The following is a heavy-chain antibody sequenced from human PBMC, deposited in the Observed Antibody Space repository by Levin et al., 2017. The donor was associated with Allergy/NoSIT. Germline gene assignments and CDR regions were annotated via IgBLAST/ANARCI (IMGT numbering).Heavy chain of an antibody. CDR3: AATGPRPWFGELLADNWFDP. Sequence: SVKVSCKASGFTFTSSAVQWVRQARGQRLEWIGWIVVGSGNTNYAQKFQERVTITRDMSTSTAYMELSSLRSEDTAVYYCAATGPRPWFGELLADNWFDPWGQGTLVTVSS. CDR2: IVVGSGNT. D-gene: IGHD3-10*01. J-gene: IGHJ5*02. CDR1: GFTFTSSA. V-gene: IGHV1-58*01.